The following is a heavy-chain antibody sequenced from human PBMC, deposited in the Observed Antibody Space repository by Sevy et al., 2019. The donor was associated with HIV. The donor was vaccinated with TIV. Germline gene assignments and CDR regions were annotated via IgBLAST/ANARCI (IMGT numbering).Heavy chain of an antibody. V-gene: IGHV6-1*01. D-gene: IGHD1-20*01. J-gene: IGHJ6*02. CDR1: GDSVSSNSAA. CDR2: TYYRSKWYN. Sequence: KQSQTLSLTCAISGDSVSSNSAAWNRIRQSPSRGLEWPGRTYYRSKWYNDYAVSVKSRITINPDTSKNQVSLQLNSVTPEDTAIYYCARDGLTYGGMDVWGQGTTVTVSS. CDR3: ARDGLTYGGMDV.